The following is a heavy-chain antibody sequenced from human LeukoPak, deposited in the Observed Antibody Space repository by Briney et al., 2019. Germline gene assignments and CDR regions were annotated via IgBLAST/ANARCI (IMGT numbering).Heavy chain of an antibody. Sequence: ASVKVSCKASGYTFTSYGISWVRQAPGQGLEWMGWISAYNGNTNYAQKLQGRVTMTTDTSTSTAYMELRSLRSDDTAVYYCARGRSPSMVRGVITRFDYWGQGTLVTVSS. CDR3: ARGRSPSMVRGVITRFDY. CDR1: GYTFTSYG. D-gene: IGHD3-10*01. J-gene: IGHJ4*02. V-gene: IGHV1-18*01. CDR2: ISAYNGNT.